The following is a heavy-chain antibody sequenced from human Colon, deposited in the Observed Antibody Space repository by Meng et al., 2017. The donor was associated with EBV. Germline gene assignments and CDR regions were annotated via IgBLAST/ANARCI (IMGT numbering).Heavy chain of an antibody. CDR3: ARNRPRGVATGANWFDP. Sequence: QVQLVPAGSELKKPGASVKVSCNAFAYTFTSYDMNWVRQAPGQGLEWMGLISAYNGNTHYAQKLQGRVTMTTDTSTSTAYMELRSLRSDDTAVYYCARNRPRGVATGANWFDPWGQGTLVTVSS. CDR2: ISAYNGNT. D-gene: IGHD5-12*01. CDR1: AYTFTSYD. J-gene: IGHJ5*02. V-gene: IGHV1-18*01.